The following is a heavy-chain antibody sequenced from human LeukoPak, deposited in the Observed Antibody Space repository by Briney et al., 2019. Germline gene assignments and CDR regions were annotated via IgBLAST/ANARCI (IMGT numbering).Heavy chain of an antibody. V-gene: IGHV3-13*01. CDR2: IDSVSNT. CDR3: TLSYGRGFNYYYGMDV. Sequence: GGSLRLSCEASGFTFSSYDMHWVRQVTGRGLEWVSAIDSVSNTYYPGSVKGRFTISRENAENSVYLQMNSLRAGDTAVYYCTLSYGRGFNYYYGMDVWGQGTTVTVSS. J-gene: IGHJ6*02. D-gene: IGHD5-18*01. CDR1: GFTFSSYD.